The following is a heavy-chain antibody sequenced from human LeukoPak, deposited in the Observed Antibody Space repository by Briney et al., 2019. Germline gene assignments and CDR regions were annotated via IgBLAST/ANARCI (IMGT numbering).Heavy chain of an antibody. CDR1: GGTFSSYS. CDR3: ARDVDSSMVTNWFDS. Sequence: SVKLSCKASGGTFSSYSFSWVRQAPGQGLEWLGGIIVIFGTPNYPQKFHGRVTITADESTSTVHMELSSLRSEDTAMYYCARDVDSSMVTNWFDSWGQGTLVTVSS. D-gene: IGHD5-18*01. J-gene: IGHJ5*01. V-gene: IGHV1-69*13. CDR2: IIVIFGTP.